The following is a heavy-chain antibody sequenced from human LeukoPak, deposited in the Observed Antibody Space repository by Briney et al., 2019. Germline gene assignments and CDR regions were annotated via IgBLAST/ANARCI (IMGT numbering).Heavy chain of an antibody. V-gene: IGHV3-7*03. J-gene: IGHJ4*02. CDR1: GFTFSSYW. D-gene: IGHD6-13*01. CDR2: IKQDGSEK. Sequence: GGSLRLSCAASGFTFSSYWMSWVRQAPGKGLEWVANIKQDGSEKYYVDSVKGRFTISRDNAKNSLYLQMNSLRAEDTAVYYCARGGIAAAGDFDYWGQGTLVTVSS. CDR3: ARGGIAAAGDFDY.